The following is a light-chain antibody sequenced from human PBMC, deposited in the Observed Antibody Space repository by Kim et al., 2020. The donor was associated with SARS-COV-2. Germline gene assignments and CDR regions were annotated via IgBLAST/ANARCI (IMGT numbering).Light chain of an antibody. Sequence: NFMLTQPHSASESPGKTVTISCTRSSGSIASNYVQWYQQRPGSSPTTLIYEDNQRPSGVPDRFSGSIDSSTNSSSITISGLKIEDEADYYCQSHDANYQVFGGGTKLTVL. CDR3: QSHDANYQV. V-gene: IGLV6-57*01. CDR2: EDN. CDR1: SGSIASNY. J-gene: IGLJ3*02.